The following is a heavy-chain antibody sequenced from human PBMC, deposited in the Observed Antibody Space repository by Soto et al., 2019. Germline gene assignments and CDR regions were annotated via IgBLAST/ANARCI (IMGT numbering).Heavy chain of an antibody. CDR3: ARACCSSGQCYYFDY. V-gene: IGHV3-64*02. J-gene: IGHJ4*02. CDR2: ISRSGDRT. Sequence: EVQLVESGEGLVQPGGSLRLSCAASGFTFRIYNIQWIRQAPVKGLEFVSAISRSGDRTYYADSVKGRFTITRDNSKNTVWLQMGSLRAEDMAVYYCARACCSSGQCYYFDYWGRGALVSVSS. D-gene: IGHD2-15*01. CDR1: GFTFRIYN.